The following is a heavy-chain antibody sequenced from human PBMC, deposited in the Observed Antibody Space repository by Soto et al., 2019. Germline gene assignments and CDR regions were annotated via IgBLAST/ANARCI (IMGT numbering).Heavy chain of an antibody. CDR2: IKSKTDGGTT. Sequence: PEGSLRLSCAASGFTFSNAWMSWVRQAPGKGLEWVGRIKSKTDGGTTDYAAPVKGRFTISRDDSKNTLYLQMNSLKTEDTAVYYCTTDRDITMIRVDYWGQGTLVTVSS. CDR3: TTDRDITMIRVDY. D-gene: IGHD3-22*01. J-gene: IGHJ4*02. V-gene: IGHV3-15*01. CDR1: GFTFSNAW.